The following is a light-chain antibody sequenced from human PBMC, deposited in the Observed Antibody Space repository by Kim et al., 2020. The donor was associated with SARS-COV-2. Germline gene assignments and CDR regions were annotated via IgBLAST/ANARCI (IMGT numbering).Light chain of an antibody. J-gene: IGLJ1*01. CDR2: KDS. V-gene: IGLV3-25*03. Sequence: VSPGQTARITGSENAMPKKQTYWYQQKSGQAPLLLIYKDSERPSGIPGRFSGSSSGTTVTLTISGVQAEDDADYYYQSADGSGTYVFGTGTKVTVL. CDR3: QSADGSGTYV. CDR1: AMPKKQ.